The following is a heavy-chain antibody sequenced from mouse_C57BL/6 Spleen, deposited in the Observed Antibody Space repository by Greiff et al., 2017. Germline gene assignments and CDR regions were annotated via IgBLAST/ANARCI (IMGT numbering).Heavy chain of an antibody. D-gene: IGHD3-2*02. CDR1: GYAFSSSW. CDR2: IYPGDGDT. J-gene: IGHJ3*01. Sequence: VQLQQSGPELVKPGASVKISCKASGYAFSSSWMNWVKQRPGKGLEWIGRIYPGDGDTNYNGKFKGKATLTADKSSSTAYMQLSSLTSEDSAVYFCARKKDSSGLAWFAYWGQGTLVTVSA. V-gene: IGHV1-82*01. CDR3: ARKKDSSGLAWFAY.